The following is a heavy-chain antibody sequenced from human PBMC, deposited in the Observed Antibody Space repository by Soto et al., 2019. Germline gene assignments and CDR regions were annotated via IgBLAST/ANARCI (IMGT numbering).Heavy chain of an antibody. V-gene: IGHV1-18*01. CDR1: GYTFTSYG. J-gene: IGHJ5*02. D-gene: IGHD3-3*01. CDR2: ISAYNGNT. CDR3: ARDEYYDFWSGYGPYNWFDP. Sequence: QVQLVQSGAEVKKPGASMKVSCKASGYTFTSYGISWVRQATGQGVEWMGWISAYNGNTNYAQKLQCRVTMTTDKSTSTAYMELRSLRSDDTAVYYCARDEYYDFWSGYGPYNWFDPWGQGTLVTVSS.